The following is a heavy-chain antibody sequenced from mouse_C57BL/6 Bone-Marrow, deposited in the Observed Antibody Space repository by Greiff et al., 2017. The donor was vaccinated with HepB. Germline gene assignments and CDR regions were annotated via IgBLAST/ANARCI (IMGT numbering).Heavy chain of an antibody. Sequence: VQLQQSGAELMKPGASVKLSCKATGYTFTGYWIEWVKQRPGHGLEWIGEILPGSGSTNYNEKFKGKATFTADTSSNTAYMQLSSLTTEYSAIYYCAREEVYYGYDEYYFDYWGQGTTLTVSS. CDR1: GYTFTGYW. CDR3: AREEVYYGYDEYYFDY. J-gene: IGHJ2*01. D-gene: IGHD2-2*01. V-gene: IGHV1-9*01. CDR2: ILPGSGST.